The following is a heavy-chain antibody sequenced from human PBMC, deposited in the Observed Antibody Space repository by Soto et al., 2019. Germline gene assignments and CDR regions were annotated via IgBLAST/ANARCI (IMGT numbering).Heavy chain of an antibody. CDR3: VRTKYFSYTSCYTRCFDY. V-gene: IGHV3-72*01. Sequence: PGGSLRLSCAGSGSTLSEHYIAGARQAPGPGLEWVGRCSDKAPGYSTAYAASVKGRFTTSRDESKNSVYLQMKSRGTEDTFVYYCVRTKYFSYTSCYTRCFDYSGQGTLVAVSS. D-gene: IGHD3-22*01. CDR2: CSDKAPGYST. J-gene: IGHJ4*02. CDR1: GSTLSEHY.